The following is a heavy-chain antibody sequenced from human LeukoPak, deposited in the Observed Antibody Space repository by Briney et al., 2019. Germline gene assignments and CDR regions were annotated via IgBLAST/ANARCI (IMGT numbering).Heavy chain of an antibody. J-gene: IGHJ3*02. CDR2: IDRDASST. D-gene: IGHD6-19*01. V-gene: IGHV3-74*01. Sequence: GGSLRLSRALPVFTFSIYWMHWVRQAPGKGLVWVSRIDRDASSTSYADSVKGRFTISRDNANNTLYLQMNSLRAADTAVYYCARAVPGTGAFDIGGQGTMVTVSS. CDR3: ARAVPGTGAFDI. CDR1: VFTFSIYW.